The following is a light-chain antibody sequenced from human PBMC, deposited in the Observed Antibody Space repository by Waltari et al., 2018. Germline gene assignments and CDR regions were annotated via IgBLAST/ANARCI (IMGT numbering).Light chain of an antibody. CDR3: QQRSTWPPYT. Sequence: EIVLTQSPATLSLSPGERATLSCRASQSISSYLAWYQQKRGQAPRPLVYDASNRATGNPARFSGSGSGTDFTLTISNVEPEDFAIYYCQQRSTWPPYTFGQGTKLEIK. J-gene: IGKJ2*01. CDR1: QSISSY. V-gene: IGKV3-11*01. CDR2: DAS.